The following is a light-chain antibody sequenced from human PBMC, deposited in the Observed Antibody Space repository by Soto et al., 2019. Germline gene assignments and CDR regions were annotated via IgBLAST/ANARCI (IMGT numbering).Light chain of an antibody. CDR3: QQLNNWPLT. J-gene: IGKJ4*01. CDR1: QSVRSD. V-gene: IGKV3-11*01. CDR2: DAS. Sequence: IVFREAPPTPSLSPGERATLSCRASQSVRSDLAWYQQKPGQAPRLLIYDASRRATGIPARFSGSGSGTDFTLTISSLEPEDFAVYYCQQLNNWPLTFGGGPEVDI.